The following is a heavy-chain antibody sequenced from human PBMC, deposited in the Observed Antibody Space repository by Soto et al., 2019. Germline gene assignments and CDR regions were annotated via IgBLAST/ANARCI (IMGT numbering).Heavy chain of an antibody. D-gene: IGHD1-1*01. CDR2: LDPEDGET. Sequence: QVQLVQSGAEVKKPGASVKVSCKVSGYTLTELSMHWVRQAPGKGLEWMGGLDPEDGETIYAQKFQGRVTMTEDTSTDTAYMELSSLRSEDTAVYYCATWVQLERRRHFPDWFDPWGQGTLVTVSS. J-gene: IGHJ5*02. CDR3: ATWVQLERRRHFPDWFDP. CDR1: GYTLTELS. V-gene: IGHV1-24*01.